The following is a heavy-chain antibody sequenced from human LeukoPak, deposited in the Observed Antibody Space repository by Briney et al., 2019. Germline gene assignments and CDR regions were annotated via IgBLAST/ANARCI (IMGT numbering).Heavy chain of an antibody. V-gene: IGHV3-11*01. D-gene: IGHD3-22*01. CDR1: GFTFSDYY. CDR3: ARVAHYYDSGGYWLDY. Sequence: PGGSLRLSCAASGFTFSDYYMSWIRQAPGKGLEWVSYISFSRSTIYYADSVKGRFTISRDNAKNSLYLQMNSLRAEDTAVYYCARVAHYYDSGGYWLDYWGQGTLVTVSS. J-gene: IGHJ4*02. CDR2: ISFSRSTI.